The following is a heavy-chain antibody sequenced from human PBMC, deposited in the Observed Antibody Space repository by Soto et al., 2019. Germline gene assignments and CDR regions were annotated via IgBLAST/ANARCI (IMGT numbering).Heavy chain of an antibody. Sequence: QVQLVQSGAEVKEPGSSVKVSCKASGGTFSTYSISWVRQAPGQGLEWMGMIIPMFGTPDYAQKSQGRVTITADGSTSTVYMELSSLRSEDTAVYYCAREGGAYSSGWRYFDYWGQGTLVTVSS. CDR3: AREGGAYSSGWRYFDY. J-gene: IGHJ4*02. CDR1: GGTFSTYS. V-gene: IGHV1-69*18. D-gene: IGHD6-19*01. CDR2: IIPMFGTP.